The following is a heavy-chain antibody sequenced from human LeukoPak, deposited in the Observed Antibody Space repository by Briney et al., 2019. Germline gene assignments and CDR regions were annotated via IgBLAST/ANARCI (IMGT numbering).Heavy chain of an antibody. J-gene: IGHJ5*02. V-gene: IGHV4-4*07. CDR2: IYSSGST. Sequence: SETLSLTCTVSGGSMNNYYWNWIRQPAGKGLEWVGHIYSSGSTNYNPSLKSRVIISIDTSKSQFFLKLSSVTAADTAVYYCARRTDHWGQGTLVTVSS. CDR3: ARRTDH. CDR1: GGSMNNYY.